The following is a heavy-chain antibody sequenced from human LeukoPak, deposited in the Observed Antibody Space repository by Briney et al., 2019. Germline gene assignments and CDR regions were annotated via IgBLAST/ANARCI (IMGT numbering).Heavy chain of an antibody. CDR3: ARDGLRFLEWPGYFDL. D-gene: IGHD3-3*01. J-gene: IGHJ2*01. CDR1: GFTFSSYW. V-gene: IGHV3-7*03. CDR2: IKQDGSEK. Sequence: GGSLRLSCAASGFTFSSYWMSWVRQAPGKGLEWVANIKQDGSEKYYVDSVKGRFTISRDNAKNSLYLQMNSLRAEDTAVYYCARDGLRFLEWPGYFDLWGRGTLVTVSS.